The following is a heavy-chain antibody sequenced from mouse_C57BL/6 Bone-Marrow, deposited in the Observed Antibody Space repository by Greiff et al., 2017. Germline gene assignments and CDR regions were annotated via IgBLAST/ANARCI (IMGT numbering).Heavy chain of an antibody. CDR1: GFTFSDYG. V-gene: IGHV5-17*01. D-gene: IGHD2-4*01. CDR3: ADDYDWFAY. J-gene: IGHJ3*01. CDR2: ISRGSSTI. Sequence: EVQRVESGGGLVKPGGSLKLSCAASGFTFSDYGMHWVRQAPEKGLEWVAYISRGSSTIYYADTVKGRFTISRDNAKNTLFLQMTSLRSEDTAMYYCADDYDWFAYWGQGTLVTVSA.